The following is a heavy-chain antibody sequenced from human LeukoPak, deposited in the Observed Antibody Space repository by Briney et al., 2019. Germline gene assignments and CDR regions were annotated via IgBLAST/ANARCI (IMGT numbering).Heavy chain of an antibody. Sequence: ASVTVSCKVSGYSLTELAIHWVRQAPGKGLEWMGGFDPDVHKTIYAQRFQGRLTMTEDTSADTAHMELSSLRSEDTAVYYCAREERGTDFDYWGQGTLVTVSS. CDR2: FDPDVHKT. CDR1: GYSLTELA. D-gene: IGHD1-1*01. CDR3: AREERGTDFDY. V-gene: IGHV1-24*01. J-gene: IGHJ4*02.